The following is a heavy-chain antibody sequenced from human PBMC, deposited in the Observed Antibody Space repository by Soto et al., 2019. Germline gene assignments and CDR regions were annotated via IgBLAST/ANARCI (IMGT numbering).Heavy chain of an antibody. V-gene: IGHV5-51*01. CDR1: GYSFTSYW. J-gene: IGHJ3*02. CDR3: ARHRSGGYDLEANEGYDI. D-gene: IGHD5-12*01. Sequence: GESLKISCKGSGYSFTSYWIGWVRQMPGKGLEWMGIIYPGDSDTRYSPSFQGQVTISADKSISTAYLQWSSLKASDTAMYYCARHRSGGYDLEANEGYDIWGQGTMVTVSS. CDR2: IYPGDSDT.